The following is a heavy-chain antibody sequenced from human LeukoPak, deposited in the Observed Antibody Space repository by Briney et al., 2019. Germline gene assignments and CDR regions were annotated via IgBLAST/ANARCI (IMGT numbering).Heavy chain of an antibody. CDR1: GYTLTELS. J-gene: IGHJ4*02. Sequence: GASVKVSCKVSGYTLTELSMHWVRQAPGRGLEWMGGFDPEDGETIYAQKFQGRVTMTEDTSTDTAYMELSSLRSEDTAVYYCATGGRLGVRSGSYEYWGQGTLVTVSS. CDR3: ATGGRLGVRSGSYEY. D-gene: IGHD3-10*01. V-gene: IGHV1-24*01. CDR2: FDPEDGET.